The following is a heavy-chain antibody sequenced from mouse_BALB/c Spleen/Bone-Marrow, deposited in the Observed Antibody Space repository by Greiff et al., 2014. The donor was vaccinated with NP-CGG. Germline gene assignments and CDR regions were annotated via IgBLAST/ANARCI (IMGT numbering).Heavy chain of an antibody. CDR2: IRNKANGYTT. CDR1: GFTFTDYY. J-gene: IGHJ1*01. V-gene: IGHV7-3*02. Sequence: VQLKDSGGGLVQPGGSLRLSCATSGFTFTDYYMSWVRQPPGKALEWLGFIRNKANGYTTEYSTSMKGRFTISRDNSQSILYLQMNTLRAEDSATYYCARDRNFGSSWYFDVWGAGTTVTVSS. D-gene: IGHD1-1*01. CDR3: ARDRNFGSSWYFDV.